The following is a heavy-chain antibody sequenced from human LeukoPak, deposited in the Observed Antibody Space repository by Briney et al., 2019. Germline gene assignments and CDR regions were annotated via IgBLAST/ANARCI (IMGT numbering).Heavy chain of an antibody. CDR3: ARDTYYYDSSGYFCVNYFDY. D-gene: IGHD3-22*01. CDR1: GGSISSYY. CDR2: IYTSGST. Sequence: SETLSLNCTGSGGSISSYYWSWLRQPAGKGLEGIGRIYTSGSTNYNPSLKSRVTMSVDTSKNQSSLKLSSVTAADTAVYYCARDTYYYDSSGYFCVNYFDYWGQGTLVTVSS. V-gene: IGHV4-4*07. J-gene: IGHJ4*02.